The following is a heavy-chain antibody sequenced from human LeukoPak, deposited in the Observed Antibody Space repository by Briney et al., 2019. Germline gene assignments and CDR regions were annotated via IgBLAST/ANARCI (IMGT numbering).Heavy chain of an antibody. CDR1: GGSFSGYY. J-gene: IGHJ5*02. Sequence: SETLSLTCAVYGGSFSGYYWSWIRQPPGKGLEWIGEINHSGSTNYNPSLKSRVTVSVDTSKNQFSLKLSSVTAADTAVYYCARGKGYSNYIGWFDPWGQGTLVTVSS. V-gene: IGHV4-34*01. CDR2: INHSGST. D-gene: IGHD4-11*01. CDR3: ARGKGYSNYIGWFDP.